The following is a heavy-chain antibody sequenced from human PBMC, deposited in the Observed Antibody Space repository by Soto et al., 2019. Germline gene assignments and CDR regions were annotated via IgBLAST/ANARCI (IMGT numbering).Heavy chain of an antibody. J-gene: IGHJ4*02. CDR1: GFMFSNHG. CDR2: IWSDGNNR. Sequence: QVHLVESGGGVVQPGRSLRLSCAASGFMFSNHGMHWVRPAPGKGLEWVAVIWSDGNNRYYADSVKGRFTISRDNSQKTLYLQMNSLRAEDTAVYYCVRGDNWNDEASDYWGQGTLVTVSS. V-gene: IGHV3-33*01. CDR3: VRGDNWNDEASDY. D-gene: IGHD1-1*01.